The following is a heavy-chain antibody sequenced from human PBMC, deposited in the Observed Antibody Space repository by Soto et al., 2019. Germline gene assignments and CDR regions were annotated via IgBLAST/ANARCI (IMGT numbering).Heavy chain of an antibody. D-gene: IGHD3-16*02. CDR2: IKEDGSEK. CDR1: GFSFSTYW. CDR3: ARGRVDYVWGSYRYASHTFDH. J-gene: IGHJ4*02. Sequence: PGGSLRLSCAVSGFSFSTYWMSWVRQAPGKGLEWVANIKEDGSEKNYVDSVKGRFTISRDNTKKSMYLQMNSLRAEDTAVYYCARGRVDYVWGSYRYASHTFDHWGQGTLVTVSS. V-gene: IGHV3-7*03.